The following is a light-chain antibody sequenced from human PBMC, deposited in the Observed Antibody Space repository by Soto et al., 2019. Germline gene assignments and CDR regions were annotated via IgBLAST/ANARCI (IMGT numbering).Light chain of an antibody. V-gene: IGLV2-23*01. CDR3: CSYVGSATYVI. CDR2: EGS. J-gene: IGLJ2*01. Sequence: QSALTQPASVSGSPGQSITISCTGTSSDIGGYILVSWYQQEPGKAPKLMIYEGSKRPSGVSNRFSGSKSGNTASLTISGLQAEDEAHYYCCSYVGSATYVIFGGGTKLTVL. CDR1: SSDIGGYIL.